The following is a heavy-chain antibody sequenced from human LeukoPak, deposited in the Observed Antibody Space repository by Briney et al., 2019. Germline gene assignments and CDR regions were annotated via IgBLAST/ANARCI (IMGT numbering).Heavy chain of an antibody. V-gene: IGHV4-34*01. CDR1: GGSFSGYY. D-gene: IGHD3-10*01. CDR3: ARGQMARGVSPLGY. J-gene: IGHJ4*02. CDR2: INHSGST. Sequence: SETLSLTCAVYGGSFSGYYWSWIRQPPGKGLEWIGEINHSGSTNYNPSLKSRVTISVDTSKNQFSLKLSSMTAADTAVYYCARGQMARGVSPLGYWGQGTLVTVSS.